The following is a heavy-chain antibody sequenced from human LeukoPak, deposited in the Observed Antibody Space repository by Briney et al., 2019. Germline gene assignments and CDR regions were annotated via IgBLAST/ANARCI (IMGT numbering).Heavy chain of an antibody. V-gene: IGHV4-59*12. D-gene: IGHD6-19*01. CDR2: IYYSGST. J-gene: IGHJ5*02. Sequence: SETLSLTCTVSGGSISSYYWSWIRQPPGKGLEWIGYIYYSGSTNYNPSLKSRVTISVDTSKNQFSLQLNSVTPEDTAVYYCARRYGSGWYWFDPWGQGTLVTVSS. CDR3: ARRYGSGWYWFDP. CDR1: GGSISSYY.